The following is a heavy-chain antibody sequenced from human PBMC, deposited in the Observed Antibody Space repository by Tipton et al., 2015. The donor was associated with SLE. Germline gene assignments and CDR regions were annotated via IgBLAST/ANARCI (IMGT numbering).Heavy chain of an antibody. V-gene: IGHV4-30-2*01. J-gene: IGHJ4*02. D-gene: IGHD2-2*01. CDR2: IYHSGST. Sequence: TLSLTCAVSGGSISSGGYSWSWIRQPPGKGLEWIGYIYHSGSTYYSPSLKSRVTISVDRSKNQFSLKLSSVTAADTAVYYCARLGEAEYQVGFDYWGQGTLVTVSS. CDR3: ARLGEAEYQVGFDY. CDR1: GGSISSGGYS.